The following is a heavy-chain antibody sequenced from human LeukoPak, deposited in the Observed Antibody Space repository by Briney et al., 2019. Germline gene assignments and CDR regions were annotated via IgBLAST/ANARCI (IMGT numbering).Heavy chain of an antibody. CDR3: ARGGGLDV. Sequence: GGSLRLSCAASGFTFRSYSMNWVRQAPGKGLEWVSSISTSSSYMYYVDSVKGRFTISRDNAKNSLYLQMSNLRAEDTAVYFCARGGGLDVWGQGATVTVSS. D-gene: IGHD3-16*01. V-gene: IGHV3-21*04. J-gene: IGHJ6*02. CDR1: GFTFRSYS. CDR2: ISTSSSYM.